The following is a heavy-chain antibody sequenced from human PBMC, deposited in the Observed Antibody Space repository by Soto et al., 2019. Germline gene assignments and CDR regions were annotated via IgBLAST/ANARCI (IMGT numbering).Heavy chain of an antibody. CDR1: GYTFTSYG. J-gene: IGHJ6*02. CDR2: INAGNGNT. CDR3: AREPNDSSAYYHHSYYGMDV. V-gene: IGHV1-3*01. D-gene: IGHD3-22*01. Sequence: ASVKVSCKASGYTFTSYGIHWVRQAPGQRLEWTGWINAGNGNTKYSEKFQGRVTITRDTSASTAYLELSSLRSEDTAVYYCAREPNDSSAYYHHSYYGMDVWGQGTTVTVSS.